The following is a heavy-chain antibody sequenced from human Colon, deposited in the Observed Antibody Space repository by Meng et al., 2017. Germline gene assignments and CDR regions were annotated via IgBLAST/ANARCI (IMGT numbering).Heavy chain of an antibody. J-gene: IGHJ4*02. D-gene: IGHD3-16*02. Sequence: GESLKISCAASGFSFSSNFMSWVRQAPGKGLEWVASIKHDGSEEGYVDSVKGRFTISRDNSKNTLYLQMNSLRAEDTAVYYCAKLLGVSVVIQVDCWGQGTLVTVSS. CDR3: AKLLGVSVVIQVDC. CDR2: IKHDGSEE. CDR1: GFSFSSNF. V-gene: IGHV3-7*03.